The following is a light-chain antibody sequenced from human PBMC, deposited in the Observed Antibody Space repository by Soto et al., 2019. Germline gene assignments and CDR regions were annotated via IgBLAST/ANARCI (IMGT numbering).Light chain of an antibody. V-gene: IGKV1-5*01. CDR1: QSISSW. Sequence: DIQMTQSPSTLSASVGDRVTIPCRASQSISSWLAWYQQKPGKAPKVLIYDASSLESGVPSRFSGSGSGTEFILTITSLQADDFATYCCQHYGGMWTFGQGTKVDNK. J-gene: IGKJ1*01. CDR3: QHYGGMWT. CDR2: DAS.